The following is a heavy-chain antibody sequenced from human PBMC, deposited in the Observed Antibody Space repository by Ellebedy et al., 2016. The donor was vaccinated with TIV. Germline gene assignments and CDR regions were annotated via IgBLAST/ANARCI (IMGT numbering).Heavy chain of an antibody. D-gene: IGHD3-10*01. V-gene: IGHV3-9*01. CDR3: ARRAMVRGVIITYGY. Sequence: SLKISXAASGFTFDDYAMHWVRQAPGKGLEWVSGISWNGGGIGYADSVKGRFTISRDNANNYLYLQMNSLRDEDTAVYYCARRAMVRGVIITYGYWGQGTLVTVSS. CDR1: GFTFDDYA. J-gene: IGHJ4*02. CDR2: ISWNGGGI.